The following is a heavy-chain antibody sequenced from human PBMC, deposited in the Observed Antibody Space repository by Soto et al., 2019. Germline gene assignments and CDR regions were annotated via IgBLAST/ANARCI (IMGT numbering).Heavy chain of an antibody. CDR2: ISAYKCNT. D-gene: IGHD3-3*01. J-gene: IGHJ3*02. V-gene: IGHV1-18*01. Sequence: ASVKVSCKASGYTFTSYGISWARQAPGPGLEGMGWISAYKCNTNYAQKLQGRVTMTTDTSTSTAYMELRSLRSDDTAVYYCAREHYDFWSGYSLRDAFEIWGQGTMVTVSS. CDR3: AREHYDFWSGYSLRDAFEI. CDR1: GYTFTSYG.